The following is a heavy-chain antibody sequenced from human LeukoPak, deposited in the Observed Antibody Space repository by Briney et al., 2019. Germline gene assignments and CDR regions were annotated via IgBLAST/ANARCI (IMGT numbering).Heavy chain of an antibody. Sequence: GGSLRLSCAASGYIFTNYAMSWVRQAPGKGLEWVSVISDSGGSTYYADAVKGRFTISRDNSKNTLYLQMNSLRAEDTAVYYCARDINTSAAAGIASDYWGQGTLVTVSS. CDR1: GYIFTNYA. V-gene: IGHV3-23*01. CDR3: ARDINTSAAAGIASDY. J-gene: IGHJ4*02. CDR2: ISDSGGST. D-gene: IGHD6-13*01.